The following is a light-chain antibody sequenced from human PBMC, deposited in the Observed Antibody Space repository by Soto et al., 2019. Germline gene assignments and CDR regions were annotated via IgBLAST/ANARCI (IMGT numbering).Light chain of an antibody. J-gene: IGKJ2*01. CDR2: WAS. CDR3: QQYESTPPT. V-gene: IGKV4-1*01. CDR1: QSDLYSSNNKNY. Sequence: DIVMTQSPDSLAVSLGERATIKCKSSQSDLYSSNNKNYLAWYQQRPGQPPKLLIYWASTRESGVPDRFSGSGSWTDFTLTITSLQAEDVAVYYCQQYESTPPTFGHGTKLEIK.